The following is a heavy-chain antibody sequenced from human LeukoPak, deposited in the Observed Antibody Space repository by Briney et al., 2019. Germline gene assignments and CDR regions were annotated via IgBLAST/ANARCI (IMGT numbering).Heavy chain of an antibody. CDR2: IYYNGND. J-gene: IGHJ4*02. CDR1: GASITSGIFY. D-gene: IGHD2-2*01. V-gene: IGHV4-39*01. CDR3: ASSIVVVPAAQIFNFDY. Sequence: SETLSLTCTVSGASITSGIFYWGWIRQPPGEGLEWIATIYYNGNDYYNPSLKSRVTISVDTSKNQFSLKLTSVTAADTAVYYCASSIVVVPAAQIFNFDYWGQGTLVTVSS.